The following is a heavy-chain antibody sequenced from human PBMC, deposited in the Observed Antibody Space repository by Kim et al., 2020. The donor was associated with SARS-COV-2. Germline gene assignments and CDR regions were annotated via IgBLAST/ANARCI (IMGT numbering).Heavy chain of an antibody. CDR2: IYYSGST. D-gene: IGHD5-12*01. CDR1: GGSISSYY. CDR3: ASAARGYSGYDLGTDAFDI. Sequence: SETLSLTCTVSGGSISSYYWSWIRQPPGKGLEWIGYIYYSGSTNYNPSLKSRVTISVDTSKNQFSLKLSSVTAADTAVYYCASAARGYSGYDLGTDAFDIWGQGTMVTVSS. J-gene: IGHJ3*02. V-gene: IGHV4-59*08.